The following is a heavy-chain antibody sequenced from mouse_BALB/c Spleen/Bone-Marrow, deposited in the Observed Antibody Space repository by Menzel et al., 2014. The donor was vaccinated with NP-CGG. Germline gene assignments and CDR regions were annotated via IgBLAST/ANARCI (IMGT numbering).Heavy chain of an antibody. CDR3: ARERGNYPFAY. V-gene: IGHV1S81*02. Sequence: QVQLQQSGAELVKPGASVKLSCKASGYTFTSYRMHWVKQRPGQGLEWIGEINPSNGRTNYNEKFKSKATLTVDKSSSTAYMQLSSLTSEDSAVYYCARERGNYPFAYWGQGTLVTVSA. CDR1: GYTFTSYR. D-gene: IGHD2-1*01. J-gene: IGHJ3*01. CDR2: INPSNGRT.